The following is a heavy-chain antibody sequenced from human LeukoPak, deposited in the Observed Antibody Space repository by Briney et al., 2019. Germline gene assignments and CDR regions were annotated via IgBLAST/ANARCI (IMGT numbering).Heavy chain of an antibody. CDR2: INPNSGGT. CDR3: ARDLAVSIAARGYYGMDV. V-gene: IGHV1-2*02. D-gene: IGHD6-6*01. J-gene: IGHJ6*02. Sequence: VASVKVSCKASGYTFTGYYMHWVRQAPGQGLEWMGWINPNSGGTNYAQKFQGRVTMTRDTSISTAYMELSRLRSDDTAVYYCARDLAVSIAARGYYGMDVWGQGTTVTVSS. CDR1: GYTFTGYY.